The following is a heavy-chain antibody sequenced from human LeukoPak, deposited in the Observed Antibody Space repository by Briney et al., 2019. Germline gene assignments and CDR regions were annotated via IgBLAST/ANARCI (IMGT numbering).Heavy chain of an antibody. Sequence: GGSLRLSCAASGFTFSSYAMSWVRQAPGKGLEWVSAISGSGGSTYYADSVKGRFTVSRDNSKNTLYLQMNSLRAEDTAVYYCAKGQNSRGYSRDYWGQGTLVTVSS. V-gene: IGHV3-23*01. CDR3: AKGQNSRGYSRDY. CDR2: ISGSGGST. D-gene: IGHD5-18*01. CDR1: GFTFSSYA. J-gene: IGHJ4*02.